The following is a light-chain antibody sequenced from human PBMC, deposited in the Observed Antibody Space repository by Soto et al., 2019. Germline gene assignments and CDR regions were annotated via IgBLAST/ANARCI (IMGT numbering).Light chain of an antibody. J-gene: IGKJ2*01. CDR3: MQALHTPYT. CDR2: LGS. V-gene: IGKV2-28*01. CDR1: QSLLHSNGYNY. Sequence: DIVMTQSPLSLPVTPGEPASISCRPSQSLLHSNGYNYLDWYLQKPGQSPQLLIYLGSYRASGVPDRCSGSGLGTDFTLKISRVEAEDVGVYYCMQALHTPYTFGQGTKLEIK.